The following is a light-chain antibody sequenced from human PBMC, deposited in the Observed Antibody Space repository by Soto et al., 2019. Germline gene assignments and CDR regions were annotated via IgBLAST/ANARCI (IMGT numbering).Light chain of an antibody. Sequence: ALTQPPSASGSPGQSVTISCTGTTTDVGGYDLVSWYQQHPGKAPKVIIYEVTKRPSGVPDRFFGSKSGSTASLTVSGLQAEDEAVYYCCSYTVGDTVVFGGGTKVTVL. CDR1: TTDVGGYDL. CDR2: EVT. J-gene: IGLJ2*01. V-gene: IGLV2-8*01. CDR3: CSYTVGDTVV.